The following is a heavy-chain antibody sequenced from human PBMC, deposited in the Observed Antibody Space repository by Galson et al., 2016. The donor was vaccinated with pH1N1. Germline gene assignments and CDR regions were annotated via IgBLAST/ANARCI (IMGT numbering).Heavy chain of an antibody. CDR3: ARDTTVTTGPRWFAS. CDR1: GFLFSSFG. D-gene: IGHD4-17*01. J-gene: IGHJ5*01. CDR2: ISSSRSVI. V-gene: IGHV3-48*01. Sequence: SLRLSCAASGFLFSSFGMNWVRQASGKGLEWIAYISSSRSVIKYADSVRGRFTVSRDHVKNSLDLQMNSLRVDDTAVYYCARDTTVTTGPRWFASWGQGTLVSVSS.